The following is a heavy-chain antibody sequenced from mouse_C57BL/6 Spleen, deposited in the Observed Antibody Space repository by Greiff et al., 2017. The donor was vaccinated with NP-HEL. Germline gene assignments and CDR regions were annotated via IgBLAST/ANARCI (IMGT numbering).Heavy chain of an antibody. Sequence: EVQLQESGPGLVKPSQSLSLTCSVTGYSITSGYYWNWIRQFPGNKLEWMGYISYDGSNNYNPSLKNRISITRDTPNNQFFLKLNSVTTEDTATYYCAPYDYVSPFAYWGQVTLVTVSA. CDR1: GYSITSGYY. CDR3: APYDYVSPFAY. J-gene: IGHJ3*01. CDR2: ISYDGSN. V-gene: IGHV3-6*01. D-gene: IGHD2-4*01.